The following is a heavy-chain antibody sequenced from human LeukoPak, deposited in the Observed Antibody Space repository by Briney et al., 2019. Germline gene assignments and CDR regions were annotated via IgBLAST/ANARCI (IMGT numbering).Heavy chain of an antibody. D-gene: IGHD3-10*01. CDR3: ATGTYYYGLNIFNI. J-gene: IGHJ3*02. CDR2: FDPEETET. CDR1: GSILTELS. Sequence: ASVKVSCKVSGSILTELSLHWVRQARGKGLEWMGGFDPEETETLYAQNLQGRVTITEDTSADTAYMQLSSLTSEDTAVYYCATGTYYYGLNIFNIWGRGTMVTVSS. V-gene: IGHV1-24*01.